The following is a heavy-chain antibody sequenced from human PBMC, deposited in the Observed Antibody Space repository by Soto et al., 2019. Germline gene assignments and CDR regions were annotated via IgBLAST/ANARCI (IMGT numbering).Heavy chain of an antibody. Sequence: QVQLVESGGGVVQPGRSLRLSCAASGFTFSSYGMHWVRQAPGKGLEWVAVISYDGSNKYYADYVKGRFTISRDNSQNTLYLKMNSLRAEDTAVYYCAKHLLGCGEPLTSTVDYWGQGTLDTVSS. CDR2: ISYDGSNK. D-gene: IGHD3-10*01. J-gene: IGHJ4*02. CDR1: GFTFSSYG. V-gene: IGHV3-30*18. CDR3: AKHLLGCGEPLTSTVDY.